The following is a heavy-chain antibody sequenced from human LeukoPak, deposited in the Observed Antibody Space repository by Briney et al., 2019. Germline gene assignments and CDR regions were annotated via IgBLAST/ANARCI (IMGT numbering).Heavy chain of an antibody. CDR1: GYTFTTYA. J-gene: IGHJ4*02. CDR3: ARGTRGEYGSGSHNDY. D-gene: IGHD3-10*01. CDR2: ISTYNGNT. Sequence: GASVKVSCKASGYTFTTYAISWVRQAPGQGLEWMGWISTYNGNTNYAQKFQGRVTMTRNTSISTAYMELSSLRSEDTAVYYCARGTRGEYGSGSHNDYWGQGTLVTVSS. V-gene: IGHV1-18*01.